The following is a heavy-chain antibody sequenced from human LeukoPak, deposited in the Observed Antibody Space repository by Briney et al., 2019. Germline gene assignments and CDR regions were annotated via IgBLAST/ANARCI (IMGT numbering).Heavy chain of an antibody. CDR1: GFTVSSNY. V-gene: IGHV3-53*01. J-gene: IGHJ4*02. CDR2: IYTGGST. Sequence: GGSLRLSCAASGFTVSSNYMSWVRQAPGKGLEWVSVIYTGGSTYYADSVKGRFTISRGNSKNTLYLQMSSLRAEDTAVYYCARFSSGSFDYWGQGTLVTVSS. D-gene: IGHD1-26*01. CDR3: ARFSSGSFDY.